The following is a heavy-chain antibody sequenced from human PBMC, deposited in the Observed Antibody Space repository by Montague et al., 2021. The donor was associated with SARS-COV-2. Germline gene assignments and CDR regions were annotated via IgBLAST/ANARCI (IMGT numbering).Heavy chain of an antibody. J-gene: IGHJ6*02. Sequence: SLRLSCAASGFTFSSHAMHWVRQAPGKGLEWVAVISYDGSNKYYADSVKGRFTISRDNSKSTLFLQMNSLRAEDTAVYYCAKDIHIVVVTGMDVWGQGTMVTVSS. V-gene: IGHV3-30*04. CDR2: ISYDGSNK. CDR3: AKDIHIVVVTGMDV. D-gene: IGHD2-21*02. CDR1: GFTFSSHA.